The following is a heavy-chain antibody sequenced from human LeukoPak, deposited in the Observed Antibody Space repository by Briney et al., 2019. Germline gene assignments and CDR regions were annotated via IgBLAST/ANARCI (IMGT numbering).Heavy chain of an antibody. Sequence: GGSLRLSCAASGFTFSSYSMNWVRQAPGKGLEWVSSISSSSNYIYYADSVKGRFTISRDNAKNSLYLQMNSLRAEDTAVYYCASLGGSGSYYPLNYWGQGTLVTVSS. J-gene: IGHJ4*02. CDR1: GFTFSSYS. V-gene: IGHV3-21*01. D-gene: IGHD3-10*01. CDR3: ASLGGSGSYYPLNY. CDR2: ISSSSNYI.